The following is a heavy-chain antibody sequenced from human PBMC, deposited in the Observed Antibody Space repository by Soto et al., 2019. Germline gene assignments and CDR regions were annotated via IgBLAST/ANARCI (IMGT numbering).Heavy chain of an antibody. D-gene: IGHD6-13*01. V-gene: IGHV3-53*01. J-gene: IGHJ6*02. CDR3: ATSAAWAWDYYYGMDV. CDR1: GFTVSSNY. CDR2: IYSGGST. Sequence: EVQLVESGGGLIQPGGSLRLSCAASGFTVSSNYMSWVRQAPGKGLEWVSVIYSGGSTYYADSVKGRFTISRDNSKNTLYLQMNSTRAETTAVYYCATSAAWAWDYYYGMDVWGQGTTVTVSS.